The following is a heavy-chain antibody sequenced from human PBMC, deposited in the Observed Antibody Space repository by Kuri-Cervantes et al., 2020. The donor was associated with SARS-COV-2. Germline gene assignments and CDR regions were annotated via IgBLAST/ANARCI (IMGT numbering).Heavy chain of an antibody. J-gene: IGHJ5*02. CDR2: INSDGSST. V-gene: IGHV3-74*01. CDR1: GFTFSSYW. D-gene: IGHD3-3*01. CDR3: ASLSNLEWLPP. Sequence: GESLKISCAASGFTFSSYWMHWVRQAPGKGLVWVSRINSDGSSTSYADSVKGRFTISIDNAKNTLYLQMNSLRAEDTAVYYCASLSNLEWLPPWGQGTLVTVSS.